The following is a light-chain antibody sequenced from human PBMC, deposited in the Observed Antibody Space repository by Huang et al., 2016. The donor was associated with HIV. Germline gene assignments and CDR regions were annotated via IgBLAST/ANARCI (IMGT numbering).Light chain of an antibody. J-gene: IGKJ2*01. CDR2: FGS. CDR1: QSLLHNNGYKY. Sequence: IVLTQSPVSLPVTPGEPASIYCKSSQSLLHNNGYKYLDWYLQKPGQSPQLLMYFGSERATGVPDRLSGSGSGTDFILRISRVEAEDAGVYYCMQSLQPPYTFGQGTKLEI. CDR3: MQSLQPPYT. V-gene: IGKV2-28*01.